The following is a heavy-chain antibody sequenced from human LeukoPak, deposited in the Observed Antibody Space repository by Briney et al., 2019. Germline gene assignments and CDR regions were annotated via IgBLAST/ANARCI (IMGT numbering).Heavy chain of an antibody. Sequence: GGSLRLSCAASEFSVGNNYMTWVRQAPGKGLEWVSLIYSGGSTYYPDSVKGRFTISRDNSKNTLYLQMNSLRAEDTAVYYFARGPSGYHNTGGQGTLVTVSS. CDR3: ARGPSGYHNT. CDR2: IYSGGST. J-gene: IGHJ4*02. D-gene: IGHD5-12*01. V-gene: IGHV3-66*01. CDR1: EFSVGNNY.